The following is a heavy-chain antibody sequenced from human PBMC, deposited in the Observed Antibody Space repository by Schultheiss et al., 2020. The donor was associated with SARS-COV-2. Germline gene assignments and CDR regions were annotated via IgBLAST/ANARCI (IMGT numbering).Heavy chain of an antibody. Sequence: GESLKISCAASGFTFSSYWMSWVRQAPGKGLEWVSAISGSGGSTYYADSVKGRFTISRDNSKNTLYLQMNSLRAEDTAVYYCARDSQVPTVTTGWFDPWGQGTLVTVSS. CDR2: ISGSGGST. CDR3: ARDSQVPTVTTGWFDP. D-gene: IGHD4-17*01. V-gene: IGHV3-23*01. J-gene: IGHJ5*02. CDR1: GFTFSSYW.